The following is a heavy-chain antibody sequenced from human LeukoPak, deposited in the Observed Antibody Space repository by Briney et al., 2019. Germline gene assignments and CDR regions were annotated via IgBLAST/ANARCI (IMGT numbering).Heavy chain of an antibody. D-gene: IGHD4-11*01. Sequence: GSLRLSCAASGFTFSTYAIHWVRQAPGKGLEWVAVISYDGSNKYYADSVKGRFTISRDNSKNTLYLQMNSLRAEDTAVYYCAKRSSTTDFDYWGQGTLVTVSS. CDR2: ISYDGSNK. J-gene: IGHJ4*02. CDR1: GFTFSTYA. CDR3: AKRSSTTDFDY. V-gene: IGHV3-30*04.